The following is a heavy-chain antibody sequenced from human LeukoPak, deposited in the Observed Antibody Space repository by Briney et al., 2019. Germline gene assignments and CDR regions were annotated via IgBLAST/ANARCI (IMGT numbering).Heavy chain of an antibody. Sequence: ASVKVSCKASGYTFTSYYMHWVRQAPGKGLEWMGGFDPEDGETIYAQKFQGRVTMTEDTSTDTAYMELSSLRSEDTAVYYCATLGVGTSRWFDPWGQGTLVTVSS. D-gene: IGHD1-1*01. V-gene: IGHV1-24*01. CDR3: ATLGVGTSRWFDP. J-gene: IGHJ5*02. CDR1: GYTFTSYY. CDR2: FDPEDGET.